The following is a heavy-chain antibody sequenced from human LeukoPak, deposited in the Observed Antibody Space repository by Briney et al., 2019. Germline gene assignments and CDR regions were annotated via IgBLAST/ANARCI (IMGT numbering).Heavy chain of an antibody. V-gene: IGHV4-34*01. CDR2: INHSGST. Sequence: SETLSLTCAVYGGSFSGYYWSWIRQPPGKGLEWIGEINHSGSTNYNPSLKSRVTISVDTSKYQFSLKLSSVTAADTAVYYCARGPPYYYGSGSYRLDYWGQGTLVTVSS. CDR3: ARGPPYYYGSGSYRLDY. CDR1: GGSFSGYY. J-gene: IGHJ4*02. D-gene: IGHD3-10*01.